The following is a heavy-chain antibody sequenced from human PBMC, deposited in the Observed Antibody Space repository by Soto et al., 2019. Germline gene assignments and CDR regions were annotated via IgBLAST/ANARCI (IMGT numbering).Heavy chain of an antibody. CDR1: GGSFSGYY. Sequence: QVQLQQWGAGLLKPSETLSLTCAVYGGSFSGYYWSWIRQPPGKGLEWIGEINHSGSTNYNPSLKSRVTISVDTSKNQFSLKLSSVTAADTAVYYCARGFARQGYSGYDPYYYYGMDVWGQGTTVTVSS. CDR2: INHSGST. CDR3: ARGFARQGYSGYDPYYYYGMDV. D-gene: IGHD5-12*01. V-gene: IGHV4-34*01. J-gene: IGHJ6*02.